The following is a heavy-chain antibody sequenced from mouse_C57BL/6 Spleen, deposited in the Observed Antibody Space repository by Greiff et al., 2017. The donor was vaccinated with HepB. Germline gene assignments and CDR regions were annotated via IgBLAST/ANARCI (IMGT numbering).Heavy chain of an antibody. D-gene: IGHD2-1*01. CDR1: GFTFSDYG. CDR3: ASGGNGFDY. V-gene: IGHV5-17*01. J-gene: IGHJ2*01. Sequence: DVHLVESGGGLVKPGGSLKLSCAASGFTFSDYGMHWVRQAPEKGLEWVAYISSGSSTIYYADTVKGRFTISRDNAKNTLFLQMTSLRSEDTAMYYCASGGNGFDYWGQGTTLTVSS. CDR2: ISSGSSTI.